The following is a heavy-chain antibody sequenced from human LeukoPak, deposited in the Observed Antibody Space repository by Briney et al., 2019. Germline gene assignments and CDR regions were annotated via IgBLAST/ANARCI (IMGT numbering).Heavy chain of an antibody. Sequence: VASVKVSCKASGYTFSSYYMHWVRQAPGQGLEWMGRIIPILGIANYAQKFQGRVTITADKSTSTAYMELSSLRSEDTAVYYCASDYGGNPHPLGYWGQGTLVTVSS. CDR3: ASDYGGNPHPLGY. CDR1: GYTFSSYY. J-gene: IGHJ4*02. V-gene: IGHV1-69*04. D-gene: IGHD4-23*01. CDR2: IIPILGIA.